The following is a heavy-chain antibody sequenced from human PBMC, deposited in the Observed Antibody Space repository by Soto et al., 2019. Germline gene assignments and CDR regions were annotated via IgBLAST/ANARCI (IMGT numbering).Heavy chain of an antibody. Sequence: QVQLVESGGGVVQPGRSLRLSCAASGFTFSSYGMHWVRQAPGKGLEWVAVIWCDGSNKYYADSVKGRFTISRDNSKNTLYLQMNSLRAEDTAVYYCARDYYGSGSYYLFDYWGQGTLVTVSS. V-gene: IGHV3-33*01. J-gene: IGHJ4*02. CDR3: ARDYYGSGSYYLFDY. CDR1: GFTFSSYG. CDR2: IWCDGSNK. D-gene: IGHD3-10*01.